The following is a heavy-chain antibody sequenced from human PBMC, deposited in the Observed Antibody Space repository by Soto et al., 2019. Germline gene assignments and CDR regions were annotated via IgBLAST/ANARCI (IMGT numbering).Heavy chain of an antibody. J-gene: IGHJ4*02. CDR2: VSIGGST. V-gene: IGHV3-23*01. CDR3: AKRRGAGGHFDY. Sequence: GRSLRLSCAASGFTFSSYAMGWVRQGPGKGLEWGAVVSIGGSTHYADSVRGRLTISRDNSKNTLSLQMNSLTAEDTAVYFCAKRRGAGGHFDYWGQGALVTVYS. D-gene: IGHD2-15*01. CDR1: GFTFSSYA.